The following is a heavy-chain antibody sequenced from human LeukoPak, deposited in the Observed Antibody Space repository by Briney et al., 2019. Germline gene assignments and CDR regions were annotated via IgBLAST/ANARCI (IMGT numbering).Heavy chain of an antibody. CDR3: ARVDSSGWYDLFDY. CDR2: IWYDGSNK. J-gene: IGHJ4*02. D-gene: IGHD6-19*01. Sequence: PGGSLRLSCAASGFTFSSYGMHWVRQAPGKGLEWVAVIWYDGSNKYYADSVKGRFTISRDNSKNTLYLQMNSLRAEDTAVYYCARVDSSGWYDLFDYWGQGTLVTVSS. CDR1: GFTFSSYG. V-gene: IGHV3-33*08.